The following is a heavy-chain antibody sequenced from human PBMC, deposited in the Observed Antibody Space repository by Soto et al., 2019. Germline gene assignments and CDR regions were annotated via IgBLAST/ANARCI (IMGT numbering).Heavy chain of an antibody. CDR2: IYYPGLT. CDR1: GDSISSGGLS. CDR3: ARGRRSKTATAGTGWFDP. Sequence: QLQLQESGSGLLKPSQTLSLTCSVSGDSISSGGLSWNWLRQSPGRGLEWIGYIYYPGLTYSNPSLTRRVSMSLDTSENPVSLSLSSVTAADSAVYYCARGRRSKTATAGTGWFDPWGPGTLVTVSS. D-gene: IGHD6-13*01. V-gene: IGHV4-30-2*06. J-gene: IGHJ5*02.